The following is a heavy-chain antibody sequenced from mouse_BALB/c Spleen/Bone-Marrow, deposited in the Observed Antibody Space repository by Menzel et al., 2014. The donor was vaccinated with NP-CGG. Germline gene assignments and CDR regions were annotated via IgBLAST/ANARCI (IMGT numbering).Heavy chain of an antibody. Sequence: EVQLVESGGGLVKPGGSLKLSCAASGFTFSSYTMSWVRQTPEKSLVWVAAISSGGSYTYYPDSVKGRFTISRDNAKNSLYLQMSSLKSEDTAMYYCTRDAMDYWGQGTSVTVSS. CDR1: GFTFSSYT. CDR2: ISSGGSYT. V-gene: IGHV5-6-4*01. CDR3: TRDAMDY. J-gene: IGHJ4*01.